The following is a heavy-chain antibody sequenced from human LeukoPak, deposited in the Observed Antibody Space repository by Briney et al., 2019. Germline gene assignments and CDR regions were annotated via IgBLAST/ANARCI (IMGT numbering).Heavy chain of an antibody. D-gene: IGHD5-24*01. J-gene: IGHJ4*02. V-gene: IGHV1-18*01. CDR1: GYTFTSYG. CDR2: ISAYNGNT. CDR3: ARGSADGYPRNYYFDY. Sequence: ASVKVSCKASGYTFTSYGISWVRQAPGQGLEWMGWISAYNGNTNYAQKFQGRVTITTDESTSTAYMELSSLRSEDTAVYYCARGSADGYPRNYYFDYWGQGTLVTVSS.